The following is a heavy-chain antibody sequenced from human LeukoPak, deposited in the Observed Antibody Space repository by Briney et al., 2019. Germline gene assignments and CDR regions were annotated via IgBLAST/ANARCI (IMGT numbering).Heavy chain of an antibody. J-gene: IGHJ6*02. Sequence: ASVKVSCKASGYTFTSYGISWVRQAPGQGLEWMGWTSVYNGNTNYTQKLQGRVTMTTDTSTSTAYMELRSLRSDDTAVYYCARLTGYYPYYYYGMDVWGQGTTVTVSS. V-gene: IGHV1-18*01. CDR2: TSVYNGNT. CDR3: ARLTGYYPYYYYGMDV. CDR1: GYTFTSYG. D-gene: IGHD3-9*01.